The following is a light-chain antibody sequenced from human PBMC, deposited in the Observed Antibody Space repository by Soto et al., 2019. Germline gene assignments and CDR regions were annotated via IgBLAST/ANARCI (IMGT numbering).Light chain of an antibody. CDR2: DVS. J-gene: IGLJ2*01. V-gene: IGLV2-14*01. Sequence: QSVLTQPASVSXSXXXSXXXXXXXXXXXFGGYNYVSWYQQHPGKAPKLMIYDVSNRPSGVSNRFSGSKSGNTASLTISGLQAEDEADYYCSSYTSSSTEVFGGGTKVTVL. CDR3: SSYTSSSTEV. CDR1: XXXFGGYNY.